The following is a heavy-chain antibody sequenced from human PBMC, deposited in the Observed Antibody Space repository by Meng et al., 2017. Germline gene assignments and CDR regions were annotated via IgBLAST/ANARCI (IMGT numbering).Heavy chain of an antibody. D-gene: IGHD3-3*01. CDR3: ARDESLRFLEWLLNFTTHYYYGMDV. J-gene: IGHJ6*02. V-gene: IGHV3-30*01. CDR2: ISYDGSNK. CDR1: GFTFSSYA. Sequence: GESLKISCAASGFTFSSYAMHWVRQAPGKGLEWVAVISYDGSNKYYADSVKGRFTISRDNSKNTLYLQMNSLRAEDTAVYYCARDESLRFLEWLLNFTTHYYYGMDVWGQGTTVTVSS.